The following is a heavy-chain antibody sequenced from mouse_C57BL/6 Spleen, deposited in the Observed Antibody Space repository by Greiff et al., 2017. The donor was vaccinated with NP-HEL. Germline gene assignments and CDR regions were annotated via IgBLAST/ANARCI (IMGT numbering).Heavy chain of an antibody. V-gene: IGHV5-6*01. CDR2: ISSGGSYT. Sequence: EVKLVESGGDLVKPGGSLKLSCAASGFTFSSYGMSWVRQTPDKRLEWVATISSGGSYTYYPDSVKGRFTISRDNAKNTLYLQMSSLKSEDTAMYYCARHTPSYDGYEFAYWGQGTLVTVSA. CDR3: ARHTPSYDGYEFAY. J-gene: IGHJ3*01. D-gene: IGHD2-3*01. CDR1: GFTFSSYG.